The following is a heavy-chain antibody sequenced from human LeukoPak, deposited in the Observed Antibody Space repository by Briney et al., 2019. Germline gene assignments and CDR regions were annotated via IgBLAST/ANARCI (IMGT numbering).Heavy chain of an antibody. V-gene: IGHV3-23*01. D-gene: IGHD3-3*01. CDR1: GFNFCGYA. J-gene: IGHJ4*02. CDR3: AKLDGGFYQPCDF. Sequence: GGSLRLSCAASGFNFCGYAMTWVRQAPGKGLGWVSVISVSGDTHYADSVKGRFTISRDNSKNTLYLQMNSLRVEDTAVYYCAKLDGGFYQPCDFWGQGTLVTVSS. CDR2: ISVSGDT.